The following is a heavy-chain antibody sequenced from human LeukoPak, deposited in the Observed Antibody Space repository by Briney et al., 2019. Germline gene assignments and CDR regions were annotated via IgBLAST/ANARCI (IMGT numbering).Heavy chain of an antibody. CDR2: IFHSGST. D-gene: IGHD6-25*01. CDR3: ARGNGFNLF. V-gene: IGHV4-59*01. J-gene: IGHJ4*02. Sequence: SETLSLTCTVSGASINNYYWSWIRQPPGKGLELIGYIFHSGSTTYNPSLKSRVTISIDTSKNQFSLKLYSVTAADAAVYYCARGNGFNLFWGQGTLVTVSS. CDR1: GASINNYY.